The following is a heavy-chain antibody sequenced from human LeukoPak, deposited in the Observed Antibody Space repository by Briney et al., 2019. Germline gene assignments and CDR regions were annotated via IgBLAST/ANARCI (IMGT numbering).Heavy chain of an antibody. D-gene: IGHD1-26*01. V-gene: IGHV3-20*04. CDR3: ARREVVGTTEFDY. CDR1: GFTFDDYG. J-gene: IGHJ4*02. CDR2: INWNGEST. Sequence: GGSLRLSCAASGFTFDDYGMSWVRQAPGKGLEWVSSINWNGESTSYADSVRGRFTIFRDNTKNSLYLQMNSLRVDDTALYYCARREVVGTTEFDYWGQGTLVTVSS.